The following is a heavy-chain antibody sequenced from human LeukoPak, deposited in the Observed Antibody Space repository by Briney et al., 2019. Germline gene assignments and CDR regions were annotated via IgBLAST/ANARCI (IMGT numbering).Heavy chain of an antibody. J-gene: IGHJ5*02. CDR3: AKDWGSSDWYNYFDP. Sequence: GGSLRLSCAVSGFTIRIYGMHWVRQAPGKGLEWVAMISHDGGAKYYGDSAKGRFTISRDDSKNTLYLQMNSLSTEDTALYYCAKDWGSSDWYNYFDPWGQGTLVTVSS. CDR2: ISHDGGAK. CDR1: GFTIRIYG. D-gene: IGHD6-19*01. V-gene: IGHV3-30*18.